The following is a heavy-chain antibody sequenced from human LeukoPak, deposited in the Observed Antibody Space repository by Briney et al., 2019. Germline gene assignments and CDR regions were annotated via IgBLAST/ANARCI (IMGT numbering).Heavy chain of an antibody. Sequence: SETLSLTCTVSGGSISSYYWSWIRQPPGKGLGWIGYIYYSGSTNYNPSLKSRVTISVDTSKNQFSLKLSSVTAADTAVYYCATQIAADNWFDPWGQGTLVTVSS. CDR1: GGSISSYY. CDR3: ATQIAADNWFDP. V-gene: IGHV4-59*01. D-gene: IGHD6-6*01. CDR2: IYYSGST. J-gene: IGHJ5*02.